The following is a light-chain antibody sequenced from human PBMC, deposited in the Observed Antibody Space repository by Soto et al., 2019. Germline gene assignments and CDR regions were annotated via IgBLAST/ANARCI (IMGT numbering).Light chain of an antibody. J-gene: IGKJ3*01. Sequence: DVQMTQSPSSVSASVGDRVTITCRASEGISTWLAWYQQKPGKAPKLLIYAASSLQSGVPSRFSGSGSGTHFTLTITGLQPEDFAIYYCQQASSFPPTFGPGTKVDIK. V-gene: IGKV1-12*01. CDR1: EGISTW. CDR3: QQASSFPPT. CDR2: AAS.